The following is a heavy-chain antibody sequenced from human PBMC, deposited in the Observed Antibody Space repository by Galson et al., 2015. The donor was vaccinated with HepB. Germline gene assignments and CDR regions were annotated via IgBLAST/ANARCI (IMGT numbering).Heavy chain of an antibody. CDR2: ISGSGGST. V-gene: IGHV3-23*01. D-gene: IGHD3-10*01. J-gene: IGHJ4*02. Sequence: SLRLSCAASGFTFSSYAMSWVRQAPGKGLEWVSAISGSGGSTYYADSVKGRFTISRDNSKNTLYLQMNSLRAEDTAVYYCAKGERKYYGSGSYIDYWGQGTLVTVSS. CDR3: AKGERKYYGSGSYIDY. CDR1: GFTFSSYA.